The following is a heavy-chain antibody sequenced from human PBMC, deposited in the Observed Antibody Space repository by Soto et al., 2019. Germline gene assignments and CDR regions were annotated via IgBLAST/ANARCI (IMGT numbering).Heavy chain of an antibody. D-gene: IGHD3-10*01. Sequence: GGSLRLSCAASGFTFSNAWMSWVRQAPGKGLEWVGRIKSKTDGGTTDYAAPVKGRFTISRDDSKNTLYLQMNSLKTEDTAVYYCTTVLRGAPPPDSRGYYYYMDVWGKGTTVTVSS. CDR3: TTVLRGAPPPDSRGYYYYMDV. V-gene: IGHV3-15*01. CDR1: GFTFSNAW. CDR2: IKSKTDGGTT. J-gene: IGHJ6*03.